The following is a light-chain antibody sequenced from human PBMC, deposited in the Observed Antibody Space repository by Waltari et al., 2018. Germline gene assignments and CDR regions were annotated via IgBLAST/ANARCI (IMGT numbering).Light chain of an antibody. Sequence: QSVLTQPPSASGTPGQRVTISCSGSSSNIGSNYVYWYQQLPGTAPKLLIYRNNQRPSGVPARFSGPKSGPSASLAISGLRSEDEADYYCAAWDDSLSGLVFGGGTKLTVL. CDR1: SSNIGSNY. J-gene: IGLJ2*01. CDR2: RNN. CDR3: AAWDDSLSGLV. V-gene: IGLV1-47*01.